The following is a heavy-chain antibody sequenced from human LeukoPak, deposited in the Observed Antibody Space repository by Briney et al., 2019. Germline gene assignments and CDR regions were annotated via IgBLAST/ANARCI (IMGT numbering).Heavy chain of an antibody. CDR3: AKYSSSWYDYFQH. V-gene: IGHV3-23*01. D-gene: IGHD6-13*01. CDR2: ISGSGGST. CDR1: GFTYSSYA. Sequence: GGSLRLSCAASGFTYSSYAMSWVRQAPGKGLEWVSAISGSGGSTYYADSVKGRFTISRDNSKNTLYLQMNSLRAEDTAIYYCAKYSSSWYDYFQHWGQGTLVTVSS. J-gene: IGHJ1*01.